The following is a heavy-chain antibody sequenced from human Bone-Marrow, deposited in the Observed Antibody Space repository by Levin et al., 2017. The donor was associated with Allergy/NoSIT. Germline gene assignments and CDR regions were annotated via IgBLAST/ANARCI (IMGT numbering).Heavy chain of an antibody. V-gene: IGHV3-30*18. D-gene: IGHD6-19*01. Sequence: GESLKISCAASGFTFSSYGMHWVRQAPGKGLEWVAVISYDGSNKYYADSVKGRFTISRDNSKNTLYLQMNSLRAEDTAVYYCAKDGVCSGLYNWFDPWGQGTLVTVSS. J-gene: IGHJ5*02. CDR3: AKDGVCSGLYNWFDP. CDR2: ISYDGSNK. CDR1: GFTFSSYG.